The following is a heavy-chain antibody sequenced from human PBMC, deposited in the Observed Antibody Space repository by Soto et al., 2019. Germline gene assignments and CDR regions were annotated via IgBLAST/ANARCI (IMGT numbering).Heavy chain of an antibody. CDR3: ARGGLAYYYDSSGYPGTDAFDI. CDR1: GFTFSSYD. D-gene: IGHD3-22*01. V-gene: IGHV3-13*01. Sequence: EVKLVESGGGLVQPGGSLRLSCAASGFTFSSYDMHWVRQATGKGLECVSAIGTAGDTYYPGSVKGRFTISRENAKNSLYLQMNSLRAEDTAVYYCARGGLAYYYDSSGYPGTDAFDIWGQGTMVTVSS. J-gene: IGHJ3*02. CDR2: IGTAGDT.